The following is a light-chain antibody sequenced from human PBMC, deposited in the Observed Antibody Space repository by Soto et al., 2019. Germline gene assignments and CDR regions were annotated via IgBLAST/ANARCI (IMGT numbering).Light chain of an antibody. Sequence: QSVLTQPPSASGSPGQSVTISCTGTSSDVGSYNFVSWYQQYPGKAPKLMINEVTKRPSGVPYRFSGSKSGNAASLTVSGLQDDDEADYYCTSYAGSNNHVFGTGTKVTVL. J-gene: IGLJ1*01. CDR3: TSYAGSNNHV. CDR2: EVT. V-gene: IGLV2-8*01. CDR1: SSDVGSYNF.